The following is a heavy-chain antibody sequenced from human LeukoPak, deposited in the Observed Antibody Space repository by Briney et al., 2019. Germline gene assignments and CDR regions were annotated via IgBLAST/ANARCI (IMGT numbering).Heavy chain of an antibody. CDR3: ARVQPSYDFWSGYYGLFDY. D-gene: IGHD3-3*01. Sequence: ASVKVSCKASGYTFTSYGIIWVRQASGQGLEWMGWISAYNGNTNYAQKLQGRVTMTTDTSTSTAYMELRSLRSDDTAVYYCARVQPSYDFWSGYYGLFDYWGQGTLVTVSS. CDR2: ISAYNGNT. CDR1: GYTFTSYG. J-gene: IGHJ4*02. V-gene: IGHV1-18*01.